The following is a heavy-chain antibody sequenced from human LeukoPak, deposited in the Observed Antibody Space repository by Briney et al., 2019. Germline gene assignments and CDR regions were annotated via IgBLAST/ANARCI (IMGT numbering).Heavy chain of an antibody. J-gene: IGHJ4*02. CDR1: GGSISSSNYY. CDR3: ARGEDYSSSWLDY. V-gene: IGHV4-39*07. Sequence: SETLSLTCTVSGGSISSSNYYWVWIRQPPGKGLEWIGSIYYSGSTYYNPSLKSRVTISVDTSKNQFSLKLTSVTAADTAVYYCARGEDYSSSWLDYWGQGTLVTVSS. CDR2: IYYSGST. D-gene: IGHD6-13*01.